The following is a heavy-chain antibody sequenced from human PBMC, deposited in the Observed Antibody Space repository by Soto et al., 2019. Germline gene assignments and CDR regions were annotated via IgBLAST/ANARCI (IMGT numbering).Heavy chain of an antibody. CDR3: AHRRPYCNSPEDFFDF. V-gene: IGHV2-5*02. Sequence: QITLKESGPTLVKPTQTLTLTCTFSGFSLSTSGVDVGWIRQPPGKALEWLALIYWDDDKRYSPSLKGRLTITKDPPKNQVVLTIDQLDPLDTATYYRAHRRPYCNSPEDFFDFRGQGTLVTAS. J-gene: IGHJ4*02. D-gene: IGHD2-21*01. CDR1: GFSLSTSGVD. CDR2: IYWDDDK.